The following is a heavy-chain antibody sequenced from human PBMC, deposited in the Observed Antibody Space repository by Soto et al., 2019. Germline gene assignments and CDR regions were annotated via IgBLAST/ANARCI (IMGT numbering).Heavy chain of an antibody. CDR1: GGSISSGGYY. V-gene: IGHV4-31*03. D-gene: IGHD3-10*01. J-gene: IGHJ4*02. CDR3: ARDFLLDYGSESEYYFDY. Sequence: QVQLQESGPGLVKPSQTLSLTCTVSGGSISSGGYYWSWIRQHPGKGLEWFGYIYYSGSTYYNPSLKSRLNISVDTSKNQFSLKLRSVTDADTAVYYCARDFLLDYGSESEYYFDYWGQGTLVTVSS. CDR2: IYYSGST.